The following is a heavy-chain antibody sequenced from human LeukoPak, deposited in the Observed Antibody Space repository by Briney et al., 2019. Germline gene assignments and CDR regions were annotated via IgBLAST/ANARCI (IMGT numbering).Heavy chain of an antibody. Sequence: GGSLRLSCVASGFTFGSYWMHWVRQAPGKGLVWVSRINYDGTSTTYADSVKGRFTVSRDNGKKTVSLQINSLRPDDTAVYYCAREANTAFDYWSQGTLVTVSS. J-gene: IGHJ4*02. CDR3: AREANTAFDY. V-gene: IGHV3-74*01. D-gene: IGHD2/OR15-2a*01. CDR2: INYDGTST. CDR1: GFTFGSYW.